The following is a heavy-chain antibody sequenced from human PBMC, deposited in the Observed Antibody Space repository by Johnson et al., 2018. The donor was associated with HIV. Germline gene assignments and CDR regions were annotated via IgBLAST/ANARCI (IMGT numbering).Heavy chain of an antibody. CDR1: GFSFGDYG. Sequence: VQLVESGGGVVQPGRSLRLSCTASGFSFGDYGMSWVRQAPGKGLEWVANIKQDGSEKYYVDSVKGRFTISRDNSKNTVSLQMNSPRVEDTAVYYCARVRDGRENAFNIWGQGTMVTVSS. V-gene: IGHV3-7*01. CDR2: IKQDGSEK. D-gene: IGHD1-26*01. J-gene: IGHJ3*02. CDR3: ARVRDGRENAFNI.